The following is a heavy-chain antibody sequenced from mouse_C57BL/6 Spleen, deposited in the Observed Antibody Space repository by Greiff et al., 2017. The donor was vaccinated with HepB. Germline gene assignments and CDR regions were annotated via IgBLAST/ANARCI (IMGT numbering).Heavy chain of an antibody. D-gene: IGHD1-1*01. CDR3: ALITTAGYYAMDY. J-gene: IGHJ4*01. V-gene: IGHV14-3*01. Sequence: EVQLQQSVAELVRPGASVKLSCTASGFNIKNTYMHWVKQRPEQGLEWIGRIDPANGNTKYAPKFQGKATITADTSSNTAYLQLSSLTSEDTAIYYFALITTAGYYAMDYWGQGTSVTVSS. CDR2: IDPANGNT. CDR1: GFNIKNTY.